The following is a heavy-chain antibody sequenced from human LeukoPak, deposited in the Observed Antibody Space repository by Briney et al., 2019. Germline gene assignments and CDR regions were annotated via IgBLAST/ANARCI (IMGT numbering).Heavy chain of an antibody. V-gene: IGHV3-23*01. J-gene: IGHJ4*02. CDR2: ISGSGGST. D-gene: IGHD1-1*01. CDR3: AKANQGYRYFDY. CDR1: GFTFSSYA. Sequence: PGGSLRLSCAASGFTFSSYAMSWVRQASGKGLEWVSAISGSGGSTYYADSVKGRFTISRDNSKNTLYLQMNSLRAEDTAVYYCAKANQGYRYFDYWGQGTLVTVSS.